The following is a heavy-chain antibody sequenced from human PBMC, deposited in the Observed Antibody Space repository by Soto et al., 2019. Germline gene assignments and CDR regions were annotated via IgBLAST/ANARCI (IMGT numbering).Heavy chain of an antibody. CDR1: GGTFSDYA. D-gene: IGHD6-13*01. V-gene: IGHV1-69*01. CDR3: AFGPRSSWAWDF. Sequence: QVQVVQSGAEVKKPGSSVKVSCKASGGTFSDYAISWVRQAPGHGLEWEGGIIPLTETPVYEQTVQGRLTIAADEETSAAYMEVCRLRFDDSAVYFCAFGPRSSWAWDFWGQGTLVCVSS. J-gene: IGHJ4*02. CDR2: IIPLTETP.